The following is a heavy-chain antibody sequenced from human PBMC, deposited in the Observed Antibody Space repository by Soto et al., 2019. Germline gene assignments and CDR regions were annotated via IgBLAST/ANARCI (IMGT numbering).Heavy chain of an antibody. CDR1: GGSISSGGYY. D-gene: IGHD3-10*01. V-gene: IGHV4-31*03. CDR3: AYRGVRGDRDY. J-gene: IGHJ4*02. Sequence: QVQLQESGPGLVKPSQTLSLTCTVSGGSISSGGYYWSWIRQHPGKGLEWIGYIYYSGSTYYNPLIQSRVTISGDTSKKQFSLKLSSVTAADTAVYYCAYRGVRGDRDYWGQGTLVTVSS. CDR2: IYYSGST.